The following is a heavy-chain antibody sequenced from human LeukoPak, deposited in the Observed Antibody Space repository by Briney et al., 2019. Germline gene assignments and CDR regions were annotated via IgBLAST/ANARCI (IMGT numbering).Heavy chain of an antibody. CDR2: IYTSGST. CDR3: AGRDY. V-gene: IGHV4-4*07. D-gene: IGHD1-26*01. CDR1: GGSISSYC. J-gene: IGHJ4*02. Sequence: SETLSLTCTVSGGSISSYCWSWIRQPAGKGLEWIGLIYTSGSTNYNPSLKSRVTISVDKSKNQFSLKLTSVTAADTAVYYRAGRDYWGQGTLVTVSS.